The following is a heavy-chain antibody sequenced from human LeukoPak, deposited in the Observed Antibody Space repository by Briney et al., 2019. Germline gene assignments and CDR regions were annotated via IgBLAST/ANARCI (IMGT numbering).Heavy chain of an antibody. CDR1: GFTFSSYA. J-gene: IGHJ4*02. D-gene: IGHD3-10*01. V-gene: IGHV3-30*04. CDR3: ARDHPITMVRGVIERHFDY. CDR2: ISYDGSNK. Sequence: GGSLRLSCAASGFTFSSYAMHWVRQAPGKGLEWVAVISYDGSNKYYADSVKGRFTISRDNSKNTLYLQMNSLRAEDTAVYYCARDHPITMVRGVIERHFDYWGQGTLVTVSS.